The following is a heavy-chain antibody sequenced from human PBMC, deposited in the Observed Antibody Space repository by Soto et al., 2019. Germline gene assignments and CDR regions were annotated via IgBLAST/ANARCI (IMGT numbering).Heavy chain of an antibody. Sequence: ASVKVSCKASGYTFTTYDISWARQATGQGLEWMGWMNPYSGNTGYARKFQGRVTVTRNTSISTVYMELSGLRPDDTAVYYCARRKERSGPHYFDYWGQGSQVTVSS. V-gene: IGHV1-8*01. D-gene: IGHD6-25*01. CDR3: ARRKERSGPHYFDY. CDR2: MNPYSGNT. J-gene: IGHJ4*02. CDR1: GYTFTTYD.